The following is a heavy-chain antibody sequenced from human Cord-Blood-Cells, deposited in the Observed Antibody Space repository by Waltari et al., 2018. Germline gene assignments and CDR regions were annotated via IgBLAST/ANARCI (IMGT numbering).Heavy chain of an antibody. CDR3: AREYSSYDAFDI. J-gene: IGHJ3*02. Sequence: QVQLVESGGGVVQPGRSLRLSCAASGFTFSSYGMHWVRQAPGKGLGWVAVIWDDGSNKYYADSVKGRFTISRDNSKNTLYLQMNSLRAEDTAVYYCAREYSSYDAFDIWGQGTMVTVSS. CDR2: IWDDGSNK. V-gene: IGHV3-33*01. CDR1: GFTFSSYG. D-gene: IGHD6-19*01.